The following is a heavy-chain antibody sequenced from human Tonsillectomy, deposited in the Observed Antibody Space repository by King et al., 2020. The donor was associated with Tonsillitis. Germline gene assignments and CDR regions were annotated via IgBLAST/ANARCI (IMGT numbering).Heavy chain of an antibody. D-gene: IGHD3-10*01. CDR3: AREGIDAFDI. CDR2: IGYDGRDK. Sequence: VQLVESGGGVVQPGGSPRLSCAASGFTFSRYGMHWVRQAPGKGLEWVAFIGYDGRDKYYADSVKGRFTISRDNSKNTLYLQMNSLRAEDTDVYYCAREGIDAFDIWGQGTMVTVSS. V-gene: IGHV3-30*02. J-gene: IGHJ3*02. CDR1: GFTFSRYG.